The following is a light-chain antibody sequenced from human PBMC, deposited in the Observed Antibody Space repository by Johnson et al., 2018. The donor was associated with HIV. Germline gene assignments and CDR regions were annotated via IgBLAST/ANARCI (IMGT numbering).Light chain of an antibody. CDR2: DNN. V-gene: IGLV1-51*01. Sequence: QSVLTQSPSVSAAPGQKVTISCSGSSSNIGDNYVSWYQQLPGTAPKLLIYDNNNRPSGIPDRFSGSKSGTSATLGITGLQTGDEADYYCGTWASSLNAYVVGTGTKGTVL. CDR1: SSNIGDNY. CDR3: GTWASSLNAYV. J-gene: IGLJ1*01.